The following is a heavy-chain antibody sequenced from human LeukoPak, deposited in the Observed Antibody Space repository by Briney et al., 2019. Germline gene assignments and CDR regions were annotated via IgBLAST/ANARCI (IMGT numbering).Heavy chain of an antibody. CDR2: IYHSGRT. CDR3: ARAYYDFWSGYYRGQGIDY. Sequence: PSETLSLTCTVSGYSISSGYYWGWIRQPPGKGLEWIGSIYHSGRTFYNPSLKSRVTISVDTSKNQFSLKLTSVTAADTAVYYCARAYYDFWSGYYRGQGIDYWGQGTLVTVSS. V-gene: IGHV4-38-2*02. D-gene: IGHD3-3*01. CDR1: GYSISSGYY. J-gene: IGHJ4*02.